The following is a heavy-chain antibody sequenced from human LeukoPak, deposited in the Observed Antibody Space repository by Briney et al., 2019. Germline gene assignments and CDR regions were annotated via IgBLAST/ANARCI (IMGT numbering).Heavy chain of an antibody. CDR2: IRYDGSNK. V-gene: IGHV3-30*02. J-gene: IGHJ4*02. Sequence: PGGSLRLSRAASGFTFSSYGMHWVRQAPGKGLEWVAFIRYDGSNKYYADSVKGRFTISRDNSKNTLYLQMNSLRAEDTAVYYCAKVPLSGWYRYYFDYWGQGTLVTVSS. CDR1: GFTFSSYG. CDR3: AKVPLSGWYRYYFDY. D-gene: IGHD6-19*01.